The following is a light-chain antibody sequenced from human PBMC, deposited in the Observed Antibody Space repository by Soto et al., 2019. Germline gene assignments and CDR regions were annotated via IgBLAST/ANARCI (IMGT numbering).Light chain of an antibody. CDR2: WAS. J-gene: IGKJ2*01. CDR1: QSVLSNSDNKNY. V-gene: IGKV4-1*01. Sequence: DFVMTQSPDSLAVSLGERATINCRSSQSVLSNSDNKNYLAWFQQKPGQPPKLLFYWASTRESGVPERFSGSGSGTDFTLTITSLQPDDAAIYYCQQYFSIPMFTFAQGTNLQIK. CDR3: QQYFSIPMFT.